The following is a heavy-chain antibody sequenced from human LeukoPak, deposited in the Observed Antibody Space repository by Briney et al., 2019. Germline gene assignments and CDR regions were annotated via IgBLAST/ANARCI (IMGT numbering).Heavy chain of an antibody. Sequence: GGSLRLSCAASGFTFSSYVMTWVRQAPGKGLEWVSTIAGSGGSTYYADSVKGRFTISRDNSKNTLYLQMNSLRAEDTAVYYCAKESMVRGVIIPYFGYWGQGTLVTVSS. CDR2: IAGSGGST. CDR1: GFTFSSYV. D-gene: IGHD3-10*01. J-gene: IGHJ4*02. V-gene: IGHV3-23*01. CDR3: AKESMVRGVIIPYFGY.